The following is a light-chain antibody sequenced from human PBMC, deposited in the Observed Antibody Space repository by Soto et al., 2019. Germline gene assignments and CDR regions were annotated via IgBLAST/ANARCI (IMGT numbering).Light chain of an antibody. CDR2: GAS. V-gene: IGKV3-15*01. CDR3: QEYTSWPLST. CDR1: QSLSNN. J-gene: IGKJ5*01. Sequence: IVMKHSPSTLSVAKGERATLSCRASQSLSNNLAWYQRNPGQAPRLLIYGASIRATPIPARFSGSGSGTDFTLTISSLQSEDFALYYCQEYTSWPLSTFGQGRRLEIK.